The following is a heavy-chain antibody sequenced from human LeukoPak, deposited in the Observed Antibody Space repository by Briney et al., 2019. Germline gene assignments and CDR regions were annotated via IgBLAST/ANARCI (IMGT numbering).Heavy chain of an antibody. CDR2: INDDGSFR. Sequence: PGGSLRLSCAASGITFSGAWMHWVRQAPGKGLVWFSRINDDGSFRRYANSVKGRFTISRDNAKNTLFLQMDSLRAEDTAVYYCARVSGPGMNEYYHLWGQGTLVTVSS. V-gene: IGHV3-74*01. J-gene: IGHJ1*01. CDR3: ARVSGPGMNEYYHL. CDR1: GITFSGAW. D-gene: IGHD3-10*01.